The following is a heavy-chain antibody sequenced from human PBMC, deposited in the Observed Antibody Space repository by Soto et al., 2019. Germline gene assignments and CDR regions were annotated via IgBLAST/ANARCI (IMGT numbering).Heavy chain of an antibody. D-gene: IGHD3-10*01. CDR2: INHSGST. CDR1: GASFSGYY. Sequence: ETLSLTCSVYGASFSGYYWSWIRQPPGKGLEWIGEINHSGSTNYNPSLKSRVTISVDTSKNQFSLKLSSVTAADTAVYYCARFRITMVRGVANWFDPWGQGTLVTVYS. V-gene: IGHV4-34*01. CDR3: ARFRITMVRGVANWFDP. J-gene: IGHJ5*02.